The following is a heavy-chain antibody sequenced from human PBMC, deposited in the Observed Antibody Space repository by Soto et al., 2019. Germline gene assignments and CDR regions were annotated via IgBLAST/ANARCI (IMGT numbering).Heavy chain of an antibody. J-gene: IGHJ4*02. CDR1: GYTFTSYV. D-gene: IGHD3-22*01. CDR2: ISGYNGDT. Sequence: QVQLVQSGAEVKKPGASVKVSCKASGYTFTSYVIAWVRQAPGQGLAWMGWISGYNGDTNYAQQFQGRVTLTTDTSTSTAYLEVMTLRSDDTAVYYCAREGSYHDFDDWGLGTLVTVSS. V-gene: IGHV1-18*01. CDR3: AREGSYHDFDD.